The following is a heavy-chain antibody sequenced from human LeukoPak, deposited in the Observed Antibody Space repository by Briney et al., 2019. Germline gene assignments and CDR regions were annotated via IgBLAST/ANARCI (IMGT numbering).Heavy chain of an antibody. CDR2: VNYIGST. Sequence: SETLSLTCTVSGGSISNFHWSWIRQPPGKGLEWIGYVNYIGSTNYNPSLKSRVTMSVDMSKNQFSLKLSSVTAADTAVYYCARENNDYGGKKAFDYWGQGTLVTVSS. D-gene: IGHD4-23*01. V-gene: IGHV4-59*12. CDR3: ARENNDYGGKKAFDY. J-gene: IGHJ4*02. CDR1: GGSISNFH.